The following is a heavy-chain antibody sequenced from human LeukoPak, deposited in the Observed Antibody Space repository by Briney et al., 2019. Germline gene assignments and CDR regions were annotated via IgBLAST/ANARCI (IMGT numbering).Heavy chain of an antibody. D-gene: IGHD6-13*01. CDR2: ISSSSSYI. CDR1: GFTFNSYG. J-gene: IGHJ4*02. CDR3: ASRIAAAGTDVDY. Sequence: AGGSLRLSCAASGFTFNSYGMHWVRQAPGKGLEWVSSISSSSSYIYYADSVKGRFTISRDNAKNSLYLQMNSLRAEDTAVYYCASRIAAAGTDVDYWGQGTLVTVSS. V-gene: IGHV3-21*01.